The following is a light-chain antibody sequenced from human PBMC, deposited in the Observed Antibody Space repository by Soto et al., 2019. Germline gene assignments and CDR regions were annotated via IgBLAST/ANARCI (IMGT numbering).Light chain of an antibody. CDR3: QQYDNLT. V-gene: IGKV1-33*01. CDR1: QDISNY. J-gene: IGKJ4*01. Sequence: DIQMTQSPSSMSASVGXRVNITRQASQDISNYLNWYQQKPGKAPKLLIYDASNLETGVPPMFSGSGSGTDFTFTISSLQPEDMATYYCQQYDNLTFGGGTKVDIK. CDR2: DAS.